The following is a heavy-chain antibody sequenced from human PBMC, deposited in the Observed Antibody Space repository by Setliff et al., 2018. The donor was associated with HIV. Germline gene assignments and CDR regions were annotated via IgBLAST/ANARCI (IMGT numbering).Heavy chain of an antibody. V-gene: IGHV3-23*01. D-gene: IGHD3-9*01. J-gene: IGHJ4*02. CDR3: AKTWIWGDYDILIGSHYFFES. Sequence: GGSLRLSCAASGFKFRDYTLSWLRQFPGKGLEWVSAIAGNKGTTFYADSVKGRFTISKDNSENTMCLQMSSLRAEDTAIYYCAKTWIWGDYDILIGSHYFFESWGRGILVTVSS. CDR1: GFKFRDYT. CDR2: IAGNKGTT.